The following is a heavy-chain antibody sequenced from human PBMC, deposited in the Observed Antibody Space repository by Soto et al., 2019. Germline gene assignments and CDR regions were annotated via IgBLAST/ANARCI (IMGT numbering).Heavy chain of an antibody. V-gene: IGHV2-5*02. CDR3: AHKGPEDWPLDY. D-gene: IGHD3-9*01. Sequence: QITLKESGPTLVRPTQTLTLTCAFSGFSLSTSGVGVGWIRQPPGKALEWLAVIYWDDSKHYSPSLRSRLTITTDTSKNQVVLTMTNMHPMYTGTYYCAHKGPEDWPLDYWGQGTLVNVSS. J-gene: IGHJ4*02. CDR2: IYWDDSK. CDR1: GFSLSTSGVG.